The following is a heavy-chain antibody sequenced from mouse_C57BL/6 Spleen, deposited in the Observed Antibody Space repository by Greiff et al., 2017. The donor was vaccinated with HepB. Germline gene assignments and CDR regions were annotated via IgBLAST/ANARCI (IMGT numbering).Heavy chain of an antibody. CDR3: ARRPIRYYYYAMDY. J-gene: IGHJ4*01. CDR2: INPSTGGT. D-gene: IGHD1-1*01. Sequence: VQLQQSGPELVKPGASVKISCKASGYSFTGYYMNWVKQSPEKSLEWIGEINPSTGGTTYNQKFKAKATLTVDKSSSTAYMQLKSLTSEDSAVYYCARRPIRYYYYAMDYWGQGTSVTVSS. V-gene: IGHV1-42*01. CDR1: GYSFTGYY.